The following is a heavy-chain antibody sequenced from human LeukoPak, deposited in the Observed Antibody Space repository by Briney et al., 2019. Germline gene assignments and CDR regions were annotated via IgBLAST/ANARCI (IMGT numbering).Heavy chain of an antibody. J-gene: IGHJ4*02. CDR2: INSDGSST. D-gene: IGHD3-22*01. CDR1: GFTFSSYE. CDR3: ARARDSSGYYLDY. V-gene: IGHV3-74*01. Sequence: GGSLRLSCAASGFTFSSYEMNWVRQAPGKGLVWVSRINSDGSSTSYADSVKGRFTISRDNAKNTLYLQMNSLRAEDTAVYYCARARDSSGYYLDYWGQGTLVTVSS.